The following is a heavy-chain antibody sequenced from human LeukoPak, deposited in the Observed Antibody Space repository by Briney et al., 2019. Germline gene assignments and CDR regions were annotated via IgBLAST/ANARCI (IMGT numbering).Heavy chain of an antibody. CDR3: VATHFDY. J-gene: IGHJ4*02. CDR1: GFTFSSYG. CDR2: ISSNGGST. Sequence: PGGSLRLSCAASGFTFSSYGMHRVRQAPGKGLEYVSAISSNGGSTYCADSVKGRFTISRDNSKNTLYLQMSSLRAEDTAVYYCVATHFDYWGQGTLVTVSS. V-gene: IGHV3-64D*06.